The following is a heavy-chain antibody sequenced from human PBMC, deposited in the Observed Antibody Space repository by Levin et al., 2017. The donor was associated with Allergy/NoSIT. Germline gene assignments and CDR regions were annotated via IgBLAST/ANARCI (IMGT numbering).Heavy chain of an antibody. CDR3: TCSDYDYWSGYYSH. Sequence: LAGGSLRLSCVASGFTFSDSALHWVRQASGKGLEWVGRIRSKRNSYATEYAESVQGRFTISRDDSKNTAYLQMNSLKAEDTAVYYCTCSDYDYWSGYYSHWGQGTLVTVSS. CDR2: IRSKRNSYAT. D-gene: IGHD3-3*01. V-gene: IGHV3-73*01. J-gene: IGHJ4*02. CDR1: GFTFSDSA.